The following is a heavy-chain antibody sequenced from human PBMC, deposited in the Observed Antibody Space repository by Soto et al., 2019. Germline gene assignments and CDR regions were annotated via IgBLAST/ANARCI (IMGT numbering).Heavy chain of an antibody. CDR3: AKDLKRIVVVVAATGPRGGY. J-gene: IGHJ4*02. V-gene: IGHV3-74*01. CDR2: INSDGSSI. D-gene: IGHD2-15*01. CDR1: GFTFSSYW. Sequence: PGGSLRLSCAASGFTFSSYWMHWVRQAPGKGLVWVSRINSDGSSISYADSVKGRFTISRDNAKNTLYLQMNSLRAEDTAVYYCAKDLKRIVVVVAATGPRGGYWXQGTLVTVSS.